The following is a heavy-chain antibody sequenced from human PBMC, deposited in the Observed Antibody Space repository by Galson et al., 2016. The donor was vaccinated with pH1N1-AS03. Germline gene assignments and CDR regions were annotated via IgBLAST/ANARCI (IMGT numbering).Heavy chain of an antibody. CDR3: ARAMYTSGWYGMDV. J-gene: IGHJ6*02. Sequence: RQVPGKGLVWVSRITSDGSSISSADAVKGRFTTSRDNAKNTLYLQMNSLRAEDTAVYHCARAMYTSGWYGMDVWGQGTTVIVSS. V-gene: IGHV3-74*01. D-gene: IGHD6-19*01. CDR2: ITSDGSSI.